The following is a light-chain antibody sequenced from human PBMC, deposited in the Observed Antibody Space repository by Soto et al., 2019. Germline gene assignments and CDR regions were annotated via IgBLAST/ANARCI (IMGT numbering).Light chain of an antibody. Sequence: DIQMTQSPSTLSASVGDRVTITCRASQSISSWLAWYQQKPVKASKLLIYKASSLESGVPSRFRGSGSGTEFTLTISSLQPDDFATYYCQQYNSYPRTFGQGTKVEIK. CDR3: QQYNSYPRT. CDR2: KAS. CDR1: QSISSW. J-gene: IGKJ1*01. V-gene: IGKV1-5*03.